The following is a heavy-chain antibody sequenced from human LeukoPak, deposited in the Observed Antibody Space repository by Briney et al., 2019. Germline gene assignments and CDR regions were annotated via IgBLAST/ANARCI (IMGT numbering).Heavy chain of an antibody. V-gene: IGHV3-23*01. CDR1: GFMFSSYA. D-gene: IGHD4-17*01. J-gene: IGHJ4*02. CDR3: AKVGYGDLDH. Sequence: GGSLRLSCAASGFMFSSYAMTWVRQAPGKGLEWVSSISGSGEFTDYADSVKGRFTISRDNPENTVYLQMSSLRVDDTATYFCAKVGYGDLDHWGQGVLVPVSS. CDR2: ISGSGEFT.